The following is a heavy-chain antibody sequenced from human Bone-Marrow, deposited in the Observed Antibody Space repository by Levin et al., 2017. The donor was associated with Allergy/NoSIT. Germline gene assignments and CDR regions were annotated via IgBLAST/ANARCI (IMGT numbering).Heavy chain of an antibody. V-gene: IGHV3-30*18. CDR3: AKDLQSYGDYDYYYYGMDV. CDR1: GFTFSTYG. D-gene: IGHD4-17*01. J-gene: IGHJ6*02. CDR2: ISYDGTNK. Sequence: LGESLKISCAASGFTFSTYGMHWVRQAPGKGLEWVALISYDGTNKYYADSVKGRFTISRDNSKNTVYLQMNSLRAEDTAVYFCAKDLQSYGDYDYYYYGMDVWGQGTTVTVSS.